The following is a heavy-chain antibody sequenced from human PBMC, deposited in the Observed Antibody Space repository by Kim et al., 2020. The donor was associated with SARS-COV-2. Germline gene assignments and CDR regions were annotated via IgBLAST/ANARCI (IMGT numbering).Heavy chain of an antibody. CDR3: AGAQYSCYEDNFDY. D-gene: IGHD5-12*01. Sequence: GGSLRLSCAASGFTFSSYCMSWVRQAPGKGLEWVANIKQDGSEKYDVDAVGGRFTISRDNAKNSLYLQMNILRAEDTALYYCAGAQYSCYEDNFDYWCQG. CDR2: IKQDGSEK. CDR1: GFTFSSYC. V-gene: IGHV3-7*01. J-gene: IGHJ4*02.